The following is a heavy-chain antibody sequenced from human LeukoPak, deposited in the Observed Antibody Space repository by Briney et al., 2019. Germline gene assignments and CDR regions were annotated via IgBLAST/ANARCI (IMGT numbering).Heavy chain of an antibody. CDR2: ITYDGSSK. Sequence: PGRALRLSCAASGFTLSSYAMHWVRQTPGKGLEWVAIITYDGSSKFYADSVKGRFTISRDNSKDTLYLQMNSLRPEDTAIYYCAREKRSGNYPGYWGQGTLVTVSS. V-gene: IGHV3-30-3*01. CDR3: AREKRSGNYPGY. D-gene: IGHD3-3*01. J-gene: IGHJ4*02. CDR1: GFTLSSYA.